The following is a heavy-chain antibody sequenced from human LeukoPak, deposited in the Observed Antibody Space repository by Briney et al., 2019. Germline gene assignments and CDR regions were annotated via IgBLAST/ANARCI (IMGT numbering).Heavy chain of an antibody. D-gene: IGHD3-22*01. CDR3: AKAGGSGYYNDAFDI. CDR2: ITWNSDRK. J-gene: IGHJ3*02. Sequence: GGSLRLSCTASGFTFDDYAMHWVRQAPGKGLEGVSGITWNSDRKGYADSVKGRFTISRDNAKKSLYLQMSSLRAEDMALYYCAKAGGSGYYNDAFDIWGQGTMVTVSS. V-gene: IGHV3-9*03. CDR1: GFTFDDYA.